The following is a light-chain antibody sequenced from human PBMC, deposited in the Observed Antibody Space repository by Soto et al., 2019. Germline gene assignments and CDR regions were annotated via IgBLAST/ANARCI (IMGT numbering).Light chain of an antibody. CDR3: QQSYNTPLT. Sequence: DIQRTQSPSSLSSSVGVRVTITCRASQNITTYLNWYQQKPGKGPKLLIYAASNLQSGVPSRFSGSGSGTDFTLTISSLQPEDFATYSCQQSYNTPLTFGGGTKVEIK. V-gene: IGKV1-39*01. CDR2: AAS. CDR1: QNITTY. J-gene: IGKJ4*01.